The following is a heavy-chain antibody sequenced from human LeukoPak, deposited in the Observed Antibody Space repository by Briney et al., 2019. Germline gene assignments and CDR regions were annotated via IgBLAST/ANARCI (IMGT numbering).Heavy chain of an antibody. D-gene: IGHD3-9*01. V-gene: IGHV1-2*02. J-gene: IGHJ4*02. CDR1: GYTFTGYY. Sequence: GASVNVSCKASGYTFTGYYMHWVRQAPGQGLEWMGWINPNSGGTNYAQKFQGRVTITRDRSSSTAYMELSRLRSDDTAVYYCARARRGLRYFDWFFPYYFDYWGQGTLVTVSS. CDR2: INPNSGGT. CDR3: ARARRGLRYFDWFFPYYFDY.